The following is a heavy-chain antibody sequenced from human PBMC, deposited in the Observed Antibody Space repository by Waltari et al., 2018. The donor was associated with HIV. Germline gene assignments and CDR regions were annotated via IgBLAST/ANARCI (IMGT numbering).Heavy chain of an antibody. CDR2: RHPQRGTT. V-gene: IGHV1-8*02. D-gene: IGHD2-15*01. CDR3: ATSRNVGVITPSYYGMDV. Sequence: QVQLVQSGAEVMKPGASVRVSCKASGHTFTSNDINWVRQATGQGIEWMGWRHPQRGTTGYARKFLGQVTMTRNTSTSTAYMELSSLRTEDTAVYYCATSRNVGVITPSYYGMDVWGQGTTVTVSS. J-gene: IGHJ6*02. CDR1: GHTFTSND.